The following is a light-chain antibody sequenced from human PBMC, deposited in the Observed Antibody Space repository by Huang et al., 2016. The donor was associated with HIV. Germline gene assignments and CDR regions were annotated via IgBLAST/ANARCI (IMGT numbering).Light chain of an antibody. CDR2: GAS. CDR3: QQYGRAPLT. V-gene: IGKV3-20*01. Sequence: EVVLTQSPGTLSLSPGERATLSCRASQSISNNYVTWYRQKPGQAPRLRVYGASNRAPGTPDRFSGSGSGTDFTFTISTLEPEDFAVYYCQQYGRAPLTFGGGTRVEIK. CDR1: QSISNNY. J-gene: IGKJ4*01.